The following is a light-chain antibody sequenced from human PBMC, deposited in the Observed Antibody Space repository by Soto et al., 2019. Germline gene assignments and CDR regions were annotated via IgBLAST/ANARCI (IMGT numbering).Light chain of an antibody. Sequence: DIQMTQSPSTLSASVGDRVTITCRASQSITIWLAWYQQKPGKAPKLLIYDASSLESGAPSRFSGSGSRTEFTLSISSLQTDDFATYYCQHYANYQWTFGQGTKVDIK. V-gene: IGKV1-5*01. J-gene: IGKJ1*01. CDR1: QSITIW. CDR2: DAS. CDR3: QHYANYQWT.